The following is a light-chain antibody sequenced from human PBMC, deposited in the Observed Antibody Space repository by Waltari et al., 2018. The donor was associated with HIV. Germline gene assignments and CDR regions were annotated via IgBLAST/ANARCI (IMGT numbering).Light chain of an antibody. J-gene: IGLJ2*01. V-gene: IGLV2-14*01. CDR2: EVT. CDR3: SSYTTTSTVV. Sequence: QSALTKPASVSGSPGQSITISCIGTNSDVGGYNYVSWYQQHPGKAPKLLIYEVTNRPSGISNRFSGSKSGNTASLTISGLQAEDEADYYCSSYTTTSTVVFGGGTKLTVL. CDR1: NSDVGGYNY.